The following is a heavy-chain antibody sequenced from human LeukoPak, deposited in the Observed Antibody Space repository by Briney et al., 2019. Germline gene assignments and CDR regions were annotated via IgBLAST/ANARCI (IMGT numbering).Heavy chain of an antibody. CDR2: ISTSGITR. CDR1: GFTFSTYT. CDR3: ARDLGRTFDY. D-gene: IGHD3/OR15-3a*01. J-gene: IGHJ4*02. Sequence: PGGSLRLSCAASGFTFSTYTMNWVRQAPGKGLEWVSYISTSGITRYYADSVMGRFTISRDNAKNSLYLQMNSLRAEDTAVHYCARDLGRTFDYWGQGTLVTVSS. V-gene: IGHV3-48*01.